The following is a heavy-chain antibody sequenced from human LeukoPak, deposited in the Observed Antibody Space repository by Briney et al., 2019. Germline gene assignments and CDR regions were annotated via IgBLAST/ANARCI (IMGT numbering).Heavy chain of an antibody. CDR2: IYYSGST. V-gene: IGHV4-39*07. CDR1: GGSISSSSYY. Sequence: SETLSLTCTVSGGSISSSSYYWGWIRQPPGKGLEWIGSIYYSGSTYYNPSLKSRVTISVDTSKNQFSLKLSSVTAADTAVYYCARVSTMIVVVITTFGVGAFDIWGQGTMVTVSS. D-gene: IGHD3-22*01. CDR3: ARVSTMIVVVITTFGVGAFDI. J-gene: IGHJ3*02.